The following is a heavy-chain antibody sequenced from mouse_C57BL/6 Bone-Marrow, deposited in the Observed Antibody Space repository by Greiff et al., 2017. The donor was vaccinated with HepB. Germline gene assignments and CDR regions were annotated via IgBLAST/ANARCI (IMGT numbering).Heavy chain of an antibody. CDR1: GYAFSSSW. CDR3: ARRGYAIDY. V-gene: IGHV1-82*01. Sequence: VQLQQSGPELVKPGASVKISCKASGYAFSSSWMNWVKQRPGKGLEWIGRIYPGDGDTNYNGKFKGKATLTADKSSSTAYMQLSSLTSEDSAVYFCARRGYAIDYWGQGTSVTVSS. J-gene: IGHJ4*01. CDR2: IYPGDGDT.